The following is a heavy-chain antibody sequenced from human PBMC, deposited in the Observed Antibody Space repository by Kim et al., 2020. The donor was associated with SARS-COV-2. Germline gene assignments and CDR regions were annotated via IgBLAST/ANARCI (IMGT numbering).Heavy chain of an antibody. D-gene: IGHD2-2*01. V-gene: IGHV4-59*08. J-gene: IGHJ5*02. Sequence: SETLSLTCTVSGGSISSYYWSWIRQPPGKGLEWIGYIYYSGSTNYNPSLKSRVTISVDTSKNQFSLKLSSVTAADTAVYYCARLARGYCSSTSCANWFDPWGQGTLAT. CDR3: ARLARGYCSSTSCANWFDP. CDR1: GGSISSYY. CDR2: IYYSGST.